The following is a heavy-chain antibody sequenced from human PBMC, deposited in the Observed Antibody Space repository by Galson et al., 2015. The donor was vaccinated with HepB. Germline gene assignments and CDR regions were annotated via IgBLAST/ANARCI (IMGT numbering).Heavy chain of an antibody. V-gene: IGHV4-34*01. CDR2: INHSGST. Sequence: LSLTCAVYGGSFSGYYWSWIRQPPGKGLEWIGEINHSGSTNYNPSLKSRVTISVDTSKNQFSLKLSSVTAADTAVYYCARGSLAGFDYDFWSGYYPMVGWFDPWGQGTLVTVSS. J-gene: IGHJ5*02. D-gene: IGHD3-3*01. CDR1: GGSFSGYY. CDR3: ARGSLAGFDYDFWSGYYPMVGWFDP.